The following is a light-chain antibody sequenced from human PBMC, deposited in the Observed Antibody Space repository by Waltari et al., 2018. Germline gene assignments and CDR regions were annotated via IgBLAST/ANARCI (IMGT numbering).Light chain of an antibody. CDR3: QQYKYWPPLT. CDR2: DAS. Sequence: DIQMTQSPSTLSASVGDRVTITCRASQSIDSWLAWYQQKPGKAPKLLIYDASSLERGVPSRFSGSGSGTEFTLTISSLQSEDFAVYYCQQYKYWPPLTFGGGTKVEIK. V-gene: IGKV1-5*01. J-gene: IGKJ4*01. CDR1: QSIDSW.